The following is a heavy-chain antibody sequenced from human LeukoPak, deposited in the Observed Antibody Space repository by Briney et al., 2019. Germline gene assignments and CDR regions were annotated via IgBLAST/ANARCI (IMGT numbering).Heavy chain of an antibody. CDR3: ARPHSRYYYYYGMDV. D-gene: IGHD2-15*01. Sequence: MSXVXQAPXXXXXXXXXXSGSGGSTYYADSVKGRFTISRDNSKNTLYLQMNSLRAEDTAVYYCARPHSRYYYYYGMDVWGQGTTVTVSS. V-gene: IGHV3-23*01. CDR2: XSGSGGST. J-gene: IGHJ6*02.